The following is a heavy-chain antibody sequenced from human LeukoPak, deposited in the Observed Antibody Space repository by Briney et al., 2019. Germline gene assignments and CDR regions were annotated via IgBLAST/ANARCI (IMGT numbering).Heavy chain of an antibody. V-gene: IGHV3-11*06. CDR1: GFTFSDYY. D-gene: IGHD3-10*01. CDR3: ARDATMVRGVDY. CDR2: ISSSSSYT. Sequence: GRSLRLSCAADGFTFSDYYMSWIRQAPGKGLEWVSYISSSSSYTNYADSVKGRFTISRDNAKNSLYLQMNSLRAEDTAVYYCARDATMVRGVDYWGQGTLVTVSS. J-gene: IGHJ4*02.